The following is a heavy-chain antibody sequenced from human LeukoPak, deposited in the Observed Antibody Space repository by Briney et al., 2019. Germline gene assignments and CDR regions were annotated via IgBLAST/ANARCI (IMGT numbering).Heavy chain of an antibody. J-gene: IGHJ4*02. D-gene: IGHD3-22*01. Sequence: PSETLSLTCTVSGGSISSSSYYWGWIRQPPGKGLEWIGNFYYSGSSYYNPSLKSRVTISVDTSKNQFSLKLSSVTAADTAVYYCARFGHYYDSNGYYYWGQGTLVTDSS. CDR3: ARFGHYYDSNGYYY. CDR2: FYYSGSS. V-gene: IGHV4-39*01. CDR1: GGSISSSSYY.